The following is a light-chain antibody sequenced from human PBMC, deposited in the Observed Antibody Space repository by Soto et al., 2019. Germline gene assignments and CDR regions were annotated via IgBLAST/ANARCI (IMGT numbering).Light chain of an antibody. CDR3: SSYTSSSTLAWV. Sequence: QSVLTQPASVSGSPGQSITISCTGTSSDVGGYNYVSWYQQHPGKAPKLMIYDVSNRPSGVSNRFSGSKSGNTASLTISGLQAEDEGDYYCSSYTSSSTLAWVFGEGTKLTVL. CDR1: SSDVGGYNY. CDR2: DVS. J-gene: IGLJ3*02. V-gene: IGLV2-14*01.